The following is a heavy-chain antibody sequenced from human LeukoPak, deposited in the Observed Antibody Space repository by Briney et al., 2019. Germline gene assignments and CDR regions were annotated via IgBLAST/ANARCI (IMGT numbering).Heavy chain of an antibody. Sequence: PGGSLRLSCAASGFTFSSYEMNWVRQAPGKGLEWVSYISSSGSTIYYADSVKGRFTISRDNAKNSLYLQMNSLRAKDTAVYYCARDCGCSRDYWGQGTLVTVSS. V-gene: IGHV3-48*03. CDR1: GFTFSSYE. D-gene: IGHD6-19*01. J-gene: IGHJ4*02. CDR3: ARDCGCSRDY. CDR2: ISSSGSTI.